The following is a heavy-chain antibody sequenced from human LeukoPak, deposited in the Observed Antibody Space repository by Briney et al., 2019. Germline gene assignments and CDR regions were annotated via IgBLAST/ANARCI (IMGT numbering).Heavy chain of an antibody. V-gene: IGHV3-11*01. CDR3: ARSGGLLLWFGELFFSYFDY. CDR1: GFTFSDYY. D-gene: IGHD3-10*01. Sequence: GGSLRLSCAASGFTFSDYYMSRIHQAPGKGLEWVSYISSSGSTIYYADSVKGRFTISRDNAKNSLYLQMNSLRAEDTAVYYCARSGGLLLWFGELFFSYFDYWGQGTLVTVSS. J-gene: IGHJ4*02. CDR2: ISSSGSTI.